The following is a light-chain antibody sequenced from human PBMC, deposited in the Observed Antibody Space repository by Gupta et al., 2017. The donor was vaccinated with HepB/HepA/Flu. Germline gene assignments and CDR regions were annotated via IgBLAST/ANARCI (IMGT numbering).Light chain of an antibody. CDR1: SGHSSYT. V-gene: IGLV4-69*02. J-gene: IGLJ3*02. CDR3: QTGGTGGDWV. CDR2: IRSDGSH. Sequence: QLVLTQSPSASASLGASVRLTCTLSSGHSSYTIAWHQQQPEKGPRYLMRIRSDGSHSKGDGIPGRLSGSSSGAERSLTISRRKEEEEADYYCQTGGTGGDWVFGGGTKLTVL.